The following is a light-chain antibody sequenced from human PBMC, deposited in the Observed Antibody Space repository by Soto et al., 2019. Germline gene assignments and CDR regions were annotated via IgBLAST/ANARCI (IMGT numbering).Light chain of an antibody. CDR1: QSISSDH. J-gene: IGKJ1*01. CDR3: QQSYSTPRT. Sequence: EIVLTQSPGILSLSPGERATLACRASQSISSDHLAWYQQRPGQSPRLLIYGASSRTTGVPDRFSGSGSGTDFTLTISSLQPEDFATYYCQQSYSTPRTFGQGT. V-gene: IGKV3-20*01. CDR2: GAS.